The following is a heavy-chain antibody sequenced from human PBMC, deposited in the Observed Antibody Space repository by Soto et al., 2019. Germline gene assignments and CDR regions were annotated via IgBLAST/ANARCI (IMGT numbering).Heavy chain of an antibody. CDR3: AIDPAPYYYDTSAAYYFDY. V-gene: IGHV1-69*12. CDR1: GGTFSSYA. J-gene: IGHJ4*02. D-gene: IGHD3-22*01. CDR2: IIPIFGTA. Sequence: QVQLVQSGAEVKKPGSSVKVSCKASGGTFSSYAISWVRQAPGQGLEWMGGIIPIFGTANYAQKFQGRVTITADDSTSTAYMELSSLRSEDTAVYYCAIDPAPYYYDTSAAYYFDYWGQGTLVTVSS.